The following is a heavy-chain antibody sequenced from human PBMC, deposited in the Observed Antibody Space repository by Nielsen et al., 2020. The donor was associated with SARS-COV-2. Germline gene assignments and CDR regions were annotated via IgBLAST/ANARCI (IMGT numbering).Heavy chain of an antibody. V-gene: IGHV4-31*03. CDR1: GGSISSGGYY. J-gene: IGHJ6*02. Sequence: SETLSLTCTVSGGSISSGGYYWSWIRQHPGKGLEWIGYIYYSGSTYYNPSLKSRVTISVDTSKNQFSLKLSSVTAADTAVYYCAREVAAAGTSYYYYYGMDVWGQGTTVTASS. D-gene: IGHD6-13*01. CDR3: AREVAAAGTSYYYYYGMDV. CDR2: IYYSGST.